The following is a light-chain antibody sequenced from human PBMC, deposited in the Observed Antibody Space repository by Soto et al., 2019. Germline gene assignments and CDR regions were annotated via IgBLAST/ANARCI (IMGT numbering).Light chain of an antibody. CDR1: QGISNY. V-gene: IGKV1-27*01. CDR2: AAS. Sequence: DIQMTQSPSSLSASVGDRVTITCRASQGISNYLAWYQQKPGKVPKLLIYAASTLQSGVPSRFSGSGSGTDFILTISSLQPEDVATYYCQKYYSALWTFGQGAKVEIK. J-gene: IGKJ1*01. CDR3: QKYYSALWT.